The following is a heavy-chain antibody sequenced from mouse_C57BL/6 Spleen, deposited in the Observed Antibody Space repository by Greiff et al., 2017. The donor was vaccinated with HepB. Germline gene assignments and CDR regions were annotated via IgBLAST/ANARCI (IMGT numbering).Heavy chain of an antibody. Sequence: EVKLMESGPGLAKPSQTLSLTCSVTGYSITSDYWNWIRKFPGNKLEYMGYISYSGSTYYNPSLKSRISITRDTSKNQYYLQLNSVTTEDTATYYCARYDYDEGGAMDYWGQGTSVTVSS. D-gene: IGHD2-4*01. CDR1: GYSITSDY. CDR3: ARYDYDEGGAMDY. V-gene: IGHV3-8*01. J-gene: IGHJ4*01. CDR2: ISYSGST.